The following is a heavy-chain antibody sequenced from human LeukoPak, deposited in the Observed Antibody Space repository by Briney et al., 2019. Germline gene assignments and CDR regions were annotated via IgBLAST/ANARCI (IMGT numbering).Heavy chain of an antibody. CDR3: ARRGISQGYYMDV. CDR1: GGSIRGGDNY. Sequence: SETLSLTCTVSGGSIRGGDNYWGWIRQPPGKGLEWIGNIYYSGTTYYNSSLKSRVTISVDTSKNQFSLKLRSVTAADTAVFYCARRGISQGYYMDVWGKGTTVTISS. CDR2: IYYSGTT. V-gene: IGHV4-39*01. J-gene: IGHJ6*03. D-gene: IGHD6-13*01.